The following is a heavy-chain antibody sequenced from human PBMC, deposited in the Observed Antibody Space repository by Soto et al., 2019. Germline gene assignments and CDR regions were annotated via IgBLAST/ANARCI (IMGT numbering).Heavy chain of an antibody. CDR2: ISGSGGST. V-gene: IGHV3-23*01. CDR1: GFTFSSYA. Sequence: PGGSLRLSCAASGFTFSSYAMSWVRQAPGKGLEWVSAISGSGGSTYYADSVKGRFTISRDNSKNTLYLQMTSLRVEDTAVYHRANGPSSSSGVPYTMDVWGQGTTVTVSS. D-gene: IGHD6-6*01. J-gene: IGHJ6*02. CDR3: ANGPSSSSGVPYTMDV.